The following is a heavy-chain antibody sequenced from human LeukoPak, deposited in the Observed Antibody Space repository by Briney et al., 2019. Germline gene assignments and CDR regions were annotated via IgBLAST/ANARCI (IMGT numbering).Heavy chain of an antibody. CDR2: IRYDGSNK. CDR3: AKSRRFSSSWYQYYYYYYMDV. CDR1: GFTFSSYG. D-gene: IGHD6-13*01. Sequence: GGSLRLSCAASGFTFSSYGMHWVRQAPGKGLEWVAFIRYDGSNKYYADSVKGRFTISRDNSKNTLYLQMNSLRAEDTAVYYCAKSRRFSSSWYQYYYYYYMDVWGKGTTVTVSS. J-gene: IGHJ6*03. V-gene: IGHV3-30*02.